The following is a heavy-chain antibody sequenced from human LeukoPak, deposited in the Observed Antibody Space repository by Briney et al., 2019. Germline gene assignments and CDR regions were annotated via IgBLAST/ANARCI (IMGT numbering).Heavy chain of an antibody. CDR1: GFTVSGNS. V-gene: IGHV3-7*01. CDR3: ARKNGLDY. D-gene: IGHD3/OR15-3a*01. Sequence: PGGSLRLSCTVSGFTVSGNSMSWVRQAPGKGLEWVANIKQDGSEKYYVDSVKGRFTISRDNAKNSLYLQMNSLRAEDTAVYYCARKNGLDYWGQGTLVTVSS. J-gene: IGHJ4*02. CDR2: IKQDGSEK.